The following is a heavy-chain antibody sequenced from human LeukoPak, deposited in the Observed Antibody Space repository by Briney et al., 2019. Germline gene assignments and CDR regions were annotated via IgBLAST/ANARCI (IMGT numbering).Heavy chain of an antibody. CDR2: INHSGST. Sequence: KPSETLSLTCAVYGGSFSGYYWSWIRQPPGKGLEWIGEINHSGSTNYNPSLKSRVTISVDTSKNQFSLKLSSVTAADTAVYYCARHKMALAVARLYYFDYWGQGTLVTVSS. V-gene: IGHV4-34*01. J-gene: IGHJ4*02. CDR1: GGSFSGYY. D-gene: IGHD6-19*01. CDR3: ARHKMALAVARLYYFDY.